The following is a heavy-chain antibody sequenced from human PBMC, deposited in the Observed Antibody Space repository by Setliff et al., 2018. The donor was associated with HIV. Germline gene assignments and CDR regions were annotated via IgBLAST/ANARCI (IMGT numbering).Heavy chain of an antibody. CDR1: GGSLSDGY. CDR3: ARAHIGIAARWSGWFDP. V-gene: IGHV4-34*01. Sequence: SETLSLTCAVYGGSLSDGYWSWIRQPPGKGLEWIGEINHSGSTNYNPSLKSRVTISVDTSKNQFSLKLSSVTAADTAVYYCARAHIGIAARWSGWFDPWGQGTLVTVSS. J-gene: IGHJ5*02. CDR2: INHSGST. D-gene: IGHD6-6*01.